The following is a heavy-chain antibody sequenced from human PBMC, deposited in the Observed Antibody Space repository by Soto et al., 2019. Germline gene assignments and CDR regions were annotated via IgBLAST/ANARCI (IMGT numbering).Heavy chain of an antibody. D-gene: IGHD3-10*01. CDR1: GFTFSNYA. CDR2: ISNAGNTP. V-gene: IGHV3-30-3*01. J-gene: IGHJ4*02. Sequence: GGSLRLSCAASGFTFSNYAMHWVRQTPGKGLEWVAVISNAGNTPYYVDSVKGRFTISRDNSKNTLYLQMTSLRAEDTAAYYCATITMLRGVVTSFNYWGQGTLVTVSS. CDR3: ATITMLRGVVTSFNY.